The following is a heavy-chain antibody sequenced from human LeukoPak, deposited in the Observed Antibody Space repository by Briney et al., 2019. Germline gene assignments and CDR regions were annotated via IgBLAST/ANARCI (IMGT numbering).Heavy chain of an antibody. V-gene: IGHV4-59*01. CDR2: IYYSGST. CDR1: GGSISSYY. D-gene: IGHD3-9*01. J-gene: IGHJ6*04. CDR3: ARVNFVWSYYYYGMDV. Sequence: SETLSLTCTVSGGSISSYYWSWIRQPPGKGLEWIGYIYYSGSTTYNPSLKSRVTISVDTSKNQFSLKLSSVTAADTAVYYCARVNFVWSYYYYGMDVWGKGTTVTVSS.